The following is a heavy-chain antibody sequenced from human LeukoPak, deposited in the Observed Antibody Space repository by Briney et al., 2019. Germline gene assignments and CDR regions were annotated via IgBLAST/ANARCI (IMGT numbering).Heavy chain of an antibody. CDR2: IYYSGST. V-gene: IGHV4-31*03. D-gene: IGHD2-2*01. CDR1: GGSISSGGYY. J-gene: IGHJ4*02. CDR3: ASSGPAAALFDY. Sequence: SETLSLTCTVSGGSISSGGYYWHWIRQHPGKGLEWIGYIYYSGSTYYNPSLKSRVTISVDTSKNQFSLKLSSVTAADTAVYYCASSGPAAALFDYWGQGTLVTVSS.